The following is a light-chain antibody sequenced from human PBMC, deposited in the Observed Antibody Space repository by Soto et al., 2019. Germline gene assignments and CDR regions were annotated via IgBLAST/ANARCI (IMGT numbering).Light chain of an antibody. V-gene: IGKV1-5*03. CDR1: ESISRW. Sequence: DIQMTQTPSTLSESVGDRFSITCLASESISRWLAWYQQKQGKAPNLLIYKASSLESGVQSRFSGSGSGTEFTLTINSMQADDFATYYCQQYNRYWTFGQGTKVDI. CDR3: QQYNRYWT. J-gene: IGKJ1*01. CDR2: KAS.